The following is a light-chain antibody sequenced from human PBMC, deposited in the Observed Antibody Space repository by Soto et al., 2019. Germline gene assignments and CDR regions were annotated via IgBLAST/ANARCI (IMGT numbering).Light chain of an antibody. V-gene: IGKV1-39*01. CDR1: QGITKY. Sequence: DTQMTQSPSSLSASVGDRVTITCRASQGITKYLNWYQQKPGKAPKLLIYAASSLQSGVPSRFSGSGYGTDFTLTISSLQPEDSATYLCQQSNSAPLTFGGGTTVEIK. J-gene: IGKJ4*01. CDR2: AAS. CDR3: QQSNSAPLT.